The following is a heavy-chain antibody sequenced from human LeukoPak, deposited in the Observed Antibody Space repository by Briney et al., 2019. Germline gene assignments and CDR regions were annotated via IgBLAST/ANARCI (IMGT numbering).Heavy chain of an antibody. CDR1: GYTFTYYY. Sequence: ASVKVSCKASGYTFTYYYMHWVRQAPGQGLEWMGIINPSGGSTSYAQKFQGRVTMTRDTSTSTVYMELSSLRSEDTAVYYCARGGLRYNWNDQGYYFDYWGQGTLVTVSS. J-gene: IGHJ4*02. D-gene: IGHD1-20*01. V-gene: IGHV1-46*01. CDR2: INPSGGST. CDR3: ARGGLRYNWNDQGYYFDY.